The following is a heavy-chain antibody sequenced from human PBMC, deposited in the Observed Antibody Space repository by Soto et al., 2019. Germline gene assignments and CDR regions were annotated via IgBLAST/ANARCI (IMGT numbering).Heavy chain of an antibody. Sequence: QVQLVQSGAEVKKPGASVKVSCKVSGYTLTELSMHWVRQAPGKGLEWMGGFDPEDGETIYAQKFQGRVTMTEDTSTDTAYMELSSLSSEDTAVYYCATVGMTVTTWLAAFDIWGQGTMVTVSS. CDR2: FDPEDGET. CDR3: ATVGMTVTTWLAAFDI. CDR1: GYTLTELS. J-gene: IGHJ3*02. D-gene: IGHD4-17*01. V-gene: IGHV1-24*01.